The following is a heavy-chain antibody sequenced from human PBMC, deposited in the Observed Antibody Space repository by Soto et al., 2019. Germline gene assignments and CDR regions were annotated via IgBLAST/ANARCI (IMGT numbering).Heavy chain of an antibody. CDR1: GFTFDDYA. Sequence: PGGSLRLSCAASGFTFDDYAMHWVRQAPGKGLEWVSGISWNSGSIGYADSVKGRFIISRDNAKNSLYLQMNSLRAEDTALYYCAKDAHNYYYYYMDVWGKGTTVTVSS. CDR3: AKDAHNYYYYYMDV. V-gene: IGHV3-9*01. J-gene: IGHJ6*03. CDR2: ISWNSGSI.